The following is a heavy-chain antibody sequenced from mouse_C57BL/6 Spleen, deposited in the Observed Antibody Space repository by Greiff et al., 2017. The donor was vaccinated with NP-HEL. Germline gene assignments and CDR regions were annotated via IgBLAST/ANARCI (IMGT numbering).Heavy chain of an antibody. V-gene: IGHV1-20*01. CDR1: GYSFTGYF. CDR3: ARYDYDVDWFAY. Sequence: EVQLQQSGPELVKPGDSVKISCKASGYSFTGYFMNWVMQSPGKSLEWIGRINPYNGDTFYNQKFKGKATLTVDKSSSTAHMELRSLTSEDSAVYYCARYDYDVDWFAYWGQGTLVTVSA. J-gene: IGHJ3*01. D-gene: IGHD2-4*01. CDR2: INPYNGDT.